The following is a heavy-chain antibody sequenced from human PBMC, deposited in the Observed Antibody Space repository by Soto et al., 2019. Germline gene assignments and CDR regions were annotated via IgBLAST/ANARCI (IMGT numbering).Heavy chain of an antibody. CDR1: SGSISSGGYY. CDR2: IYYSGST. D-gene: IGHD6-19*01. J-gene: IGHJ5*02. CDR3: ARDREGETYSSGWYWFDP. V-gene: IGHV4-31*03. Sequence: QVQLQESGPGLVKPSQTLSLTCTVSSGSISSGGYYWSWIRQHPGKGLEWIGYIYYSGSTYYNPSLKSRVTISVDTSKNQFSLKLSSVTAADTAVYYCARDREGETYSSGWYWFDPWAQGTLVTVSS.